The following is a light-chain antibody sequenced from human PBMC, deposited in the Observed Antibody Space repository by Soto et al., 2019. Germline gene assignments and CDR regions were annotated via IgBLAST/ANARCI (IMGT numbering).Light chain of an antibody. V-gene: IGKV3-20*01. CDR3: QQYGSSPLT. CDR1: QSVPKNC. CDR2: GAS. Sequence: EIVLTQYPGTLSLSPGERGTLSCRASQSVPKNCLAWYQQNPGQAPRLLIFGASGRATGIPDRFSGSGSGTDFTLTISRLEPEDFAVYYCQQYGSSPLTFGQGTRLEIK. J-gene: IGKJ5*01.